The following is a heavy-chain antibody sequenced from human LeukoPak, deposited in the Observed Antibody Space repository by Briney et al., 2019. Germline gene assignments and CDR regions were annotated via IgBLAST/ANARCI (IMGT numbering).Heavy chain of an antibody. Sequence: GGSLRLSCAASGFTFSSYSMNWVRQAPGKGLEWVSYISSSSSTIYYADSVKGRFTISRDNAKNSLYLQMNSLRAEDTAVYYCARDLDRADYYDSSGMGYWGQGTLVTVSS. J-gene: IGHJ4*02. CDR1: GFTFSSYS. D-gene: IGHD3-22*01. CDR3: ARDLDRADYYDSSGMGY. CDR2: ISSSSSTI. V-gene: IGHV3-48*01.